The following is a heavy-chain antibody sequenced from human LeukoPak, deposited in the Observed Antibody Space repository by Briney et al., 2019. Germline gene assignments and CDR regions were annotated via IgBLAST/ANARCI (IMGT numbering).Heavy chain of an antibody. CDR1: GFTFSSYA. CDR2: ISGSGGST. V-gene: IGHV3-23*01. CDR3: AKVGIGDGYKLVDY. Sequence: GGSLRLSCAASGFTFSSYAMSWVRQAPGKGLEWVSAISGSGGSTYYADSVKGRFTISRDNSKNTLYLQMNSLRAEDTAVYYCAKVGIGDGYKLVDYWGQGTPVTVSS. D-gene: IGHD5-24*01. J-gene: IGHJ4*02.